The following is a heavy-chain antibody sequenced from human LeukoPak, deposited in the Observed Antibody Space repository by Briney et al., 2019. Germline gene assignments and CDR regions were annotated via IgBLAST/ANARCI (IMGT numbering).Heavy chain of an antibody. J-gene: IGHJ4*02. CDR2: IWYDGSNK. CDR1: GFTFSSHG. Sequence: PGKSLRLSCAASGFTFSSHGMHWVRQAPGKGLEWVAVIWYDGSNKYYADSVKGRFTISRDNSKNTLYLQMNSLRAEDTAVYYCASQREAVAGPFDYWGQGTLVTVSS. V-gene: IGHV3-33*01. CDR3: ASQREAVAGPFDY. D-gene: IGHD6-19*01.